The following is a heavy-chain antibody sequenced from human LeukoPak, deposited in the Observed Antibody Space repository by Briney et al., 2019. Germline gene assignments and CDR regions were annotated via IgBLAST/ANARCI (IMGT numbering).Heavy chain of an antibody. V-gene: IGHV1-69*01. CDR3: ASQAEYCSSTSCPGGPFDY. J-gene: IGHJ4*02. CDR2: IIPIFGTA. CDR1: GGTFSSYA. D-gene: IGHD2-2*01. Sequence: SSVKVSCKASGGTFSSYAISWVRQAPGQGLELMGGIIPIFGTANYVQKFQGRVTITADESTSTAYMELSSLRSEDTAVYYCASQAEYCSSTSCPGGPFDYWGQGTLVTVSS.